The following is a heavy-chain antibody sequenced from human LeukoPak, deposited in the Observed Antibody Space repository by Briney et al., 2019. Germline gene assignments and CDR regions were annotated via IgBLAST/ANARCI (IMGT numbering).Heavy chain of an antibody. CDR2: IYHSGTT. Sequence: SETLSLTCAVSGGSFSSTDWWTWVRQPPGKGLEWIGEIYHSGTTHYNPSLKSRVAISVDKSKNQFSLKLSSVNAADTAVYYCARLGTGSYLDYWGQGTLVTVSS. V-gene: IGHV4-4*02. CDR1: GGSFSSTDW. J-gene: IGHJ4*02. CDR3: ARLGTGSYLDY. D-gene: IGHD2-8*02.